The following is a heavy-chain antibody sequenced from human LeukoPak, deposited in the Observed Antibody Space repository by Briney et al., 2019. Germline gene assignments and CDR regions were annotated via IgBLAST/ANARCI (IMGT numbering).Heavy chain of an antibody. CDR3: TRLGDCSTSR. V-gene: IGHV1-8*03. D-gene: IGHD2-2*01. Sequence: GASVRLSCKPSGYPFTPYDINWVRQATGHRLEWRGWINPNSGITGYAQTFQRRVTVTRTTSISPAYMELSSLRSEETAVFYWTRLGDCSTSRWGQGTLVTVPS. CDR1: GYPFTPYD. CDR2: INPNSGIT. J-gene: IGHJ1*01.